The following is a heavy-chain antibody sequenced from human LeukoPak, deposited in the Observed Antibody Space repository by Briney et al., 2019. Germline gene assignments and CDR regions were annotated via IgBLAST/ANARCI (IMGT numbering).Heavy chain of an antibody. Sequence: PSETLSLTCAVYGGSFSGYYWRWFRQPPGEGLEWIGEINHSGSTNYNPSLKSRVTISVDTSKNQFSLNLSSVTAADTAVYSCARGPLRWFDYWGQGTLVTVSS. V-gene: IGHV4-34*01. D-gene: IGHD4-17*01. CDR3: ARGPLRWFDY. CDR2: INHSGST. J-gene: IGHJ5*01. CDR1: GGSFSGYY.